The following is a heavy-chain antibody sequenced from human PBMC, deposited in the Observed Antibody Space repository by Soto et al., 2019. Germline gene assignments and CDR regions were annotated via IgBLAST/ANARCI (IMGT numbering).Heavy chain of an antibody. CDR2: MNPNSGNT. CDR3: ASRSSGRVNDAFDI. D-gene: IGHD6-19*01. Sequence: ASVKFSCKASGYTFTSYDINWVRQATGQGLEWMGWMNPNSGNTGYAQKFQGRVTMTRNTSISTAYMELSSLRSEDTAVYYCASRSSGRVNDAFDIWGQGTMVTVSS. V-gene: IGHV1-8*01. CDR1: GYTFTSYD. J-gene: IGHJ3*02.